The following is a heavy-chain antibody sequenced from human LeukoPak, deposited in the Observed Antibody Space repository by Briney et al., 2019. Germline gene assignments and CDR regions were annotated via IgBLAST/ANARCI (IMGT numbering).Heavy chain of an antibody. CDR2: INPNSGGT. J-gene: IGHJ5*02. CDR1: GYSFTGYH. CDR3: ARGWFGELFLRNWFDP. Sequence: ASVKVSCKASGYSFTGYHIQWVRQAPGQGLEWMGWINPNSGGTNYAQKFQGRVTMTRDTSINTAYMELSRLTSDDTAVYYCARGWFGELFLRNWFDPWGQGTLVRVSS. D-gene: IGHD3-10*01. V-gene: IGHV1-2*02.